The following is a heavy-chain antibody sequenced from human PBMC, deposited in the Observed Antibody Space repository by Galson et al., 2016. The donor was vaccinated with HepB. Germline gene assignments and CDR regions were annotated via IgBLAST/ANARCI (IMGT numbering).Heavy chain of an antibody. J-gene: IGHJ4*02. D-gene: IGHD3-10*01. CDR1: GYRFSDYG. V-gene: IGHV1-18*04. CDR2: ISVSNGDT. Sequence: SVKVSCKASGYRFSDYGIQWVRQAPGQGLEWMGCISVSNGDTYYAQKFAGRVTWTTDISTSTAYMEFGSLRSDDTAVYYCARGMPWMVSSSLFDFWGQGTLVTVSS. CDR3: ARGMPWMVSSSLFDF.